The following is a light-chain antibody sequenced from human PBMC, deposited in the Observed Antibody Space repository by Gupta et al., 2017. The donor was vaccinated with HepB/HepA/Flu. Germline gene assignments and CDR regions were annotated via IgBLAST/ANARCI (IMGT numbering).Light chain of an antibody. CDR1: QDINSH. CDR2: SAS. V-gene: IGKV1-9*01. CDR3: QQVKTYPIT. Sequence: DIQLTPSPSFLSASVGDRVTITCRASQDINSHLIWYQQKPGKAPKLLIYSASTLQSGVPSRFSGSGSGTEFTLTISSLQPEDFATYYCQQVKTYPITFGRGTQMDIK. J-gene: IGKJ5*01.